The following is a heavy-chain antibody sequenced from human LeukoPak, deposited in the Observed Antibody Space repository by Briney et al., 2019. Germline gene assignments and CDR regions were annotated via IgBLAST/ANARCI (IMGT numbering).Heavy chain of an antibody. J-gene: IGHJ3*02. D-gene: IGHD3-22*01. CDR2: ISRSGSGI. V-gene: IGHV3-48*01. Sequence: PGGSLRLSCTASGFTFGDYAMSWVRQAPGKGLEWLSYISRSGSGIYYADSVKGRFTISRDNAKNSLYLQMNSLRAEDTAVYYCARGAHRYYYDSSGYYHDAFDIWGQGTMVTVSS. CDR1: GFTFGDYA. CDR3: ARGAHRYYYDSSGYYHDAFDI.